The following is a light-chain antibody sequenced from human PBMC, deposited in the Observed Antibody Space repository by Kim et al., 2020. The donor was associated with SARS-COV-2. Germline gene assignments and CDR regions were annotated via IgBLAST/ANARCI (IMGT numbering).Light chain of an antibody. CDR1: KLGDKY. CDR2: QDN. J-gene: IGLJ2*01. V-gene: IGLV3-1*01. Sequence: SYELTQPPSVSVSPGQTASITCSGDKLGDKYVCWYQQKPAQSPVLVIYQDNKRPSGIPERFSGSNSGNTATLTIRGTQAMDEADYFCQAWDSSTAWIFGGGTQLTIL. CDR3: QAWDSSTAWI.